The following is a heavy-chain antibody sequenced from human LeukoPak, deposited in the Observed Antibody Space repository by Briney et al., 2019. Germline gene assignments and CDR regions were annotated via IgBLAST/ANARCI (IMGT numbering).Heavy chain of an antibody. Sequence: SETLSLTCAVYGGSFSGYYWSWIRQPPGKGLEWIGEINHSGSTNYNPSLKSRVTISVDTSKNQFSLKLSSVTAADTAVYYCARGQYYDFWSGYRNYYYYGMDVWGQGTTVTVSS. CDR3: ARGQYYDFWSGYRNYYYYGMDV. CDR2: INHSGST. D-gene: IGHD3-3*01. V-gene: IGHV4-34*01. J-gene: IGHJ6*02. CDR1: GGSFSGYY.